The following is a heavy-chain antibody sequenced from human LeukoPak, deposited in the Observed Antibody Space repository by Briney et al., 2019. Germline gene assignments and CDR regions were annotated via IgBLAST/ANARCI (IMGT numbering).Heavy chain of an antibody. D-gene: IGHD5-24*01. CDR3: ARVVKVGRGGYTYYFDY. CDR1: GGSISSGGYY. Sequence: PSETLSLTCTVSGGSISSGGYYWSWIRQHPGKGLEWIGYIHYSGSTYYNPSLKSRVTISVDTSKDQFSLKLSSVTAADTAVYYCARVVKVGRGGYTYYFDYWGQGTLVTVSS. CDR2: IHYSGST. V-gene: IGHV4-31*03. J-gene: IGHJ4*02.